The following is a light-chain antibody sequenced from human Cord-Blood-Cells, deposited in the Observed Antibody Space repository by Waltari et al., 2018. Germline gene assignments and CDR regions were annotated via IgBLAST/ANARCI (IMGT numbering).Light chain of an antibody. CDR3: CSYAGSYTWV. CDR1: SSDVGGYNY. CDR2: DVS. V-gene: IGLV2-11*01. J-gene: IGLJ3*02. Sequence: QSAMTQPRSVSGSPGQSVTISCTGTSSDVGGYNYVSWYQQHPAKAPKLMIYDVSKRPSGVPYRFSGSKSANTASLTIAGLQAEDEADYYCCSYAGSYTWVFGGGTKLTVL.